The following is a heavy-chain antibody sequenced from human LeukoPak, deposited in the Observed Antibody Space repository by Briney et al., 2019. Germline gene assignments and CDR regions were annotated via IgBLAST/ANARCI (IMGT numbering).Heavy chain of an antibody. CDR3: ARGDENYYGSGSQDY. CDR2: IKHGGSEK. V-gene: IGHV3-7*01. Sequence: GGSLRLSCAASGFTFRSHWMNWVRQAPGKGLEWVANIKHGGSEKYYVDSVKGRFTISRDNAKNSLYLQMNSLRAEDTAVYYCARGDENYYGSGSQDYWGQGTLVTVSS. J-gene: IGHJ4*02. CDR1: GFTFRSHW. D-gene: IGHD3-10*01.